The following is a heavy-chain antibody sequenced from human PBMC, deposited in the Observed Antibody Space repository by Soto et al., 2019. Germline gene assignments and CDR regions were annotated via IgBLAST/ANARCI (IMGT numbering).Heavy chain of an antibody. CDR3: TRQVLRFLEWLPQDAFDI. V-gene: IGHV3-73*01. D-gene: IGHD3-3*01. CDR2: IRSKANSYAT. Sequence: GGSLRLSCAASGFTFSSYAMSWVRQASGKGLEWVGRIRSKANSYATAYAASVKGRFTISRDDSKNTAYLQMNSLKTEDTAVYYRTRQVLRFLEWLPQDAFDIWGQGTMVTVSS. J-gene: IGHJ3*02. CDR1: GFTFSSYA.